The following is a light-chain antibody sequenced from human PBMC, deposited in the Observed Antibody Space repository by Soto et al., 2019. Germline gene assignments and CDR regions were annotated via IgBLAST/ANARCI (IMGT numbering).Light chain of an antibody. CDR2: ASS. V-gene: IGKV3-20*01. CDR1: QSVTVNS. Sequence: EILLTQSPSTLSLSPGEGVTLSCRASQSVTVNSLAWFQQKPAPAPRLLIYASSTRAAAVQDRFTASGSGTDFARNIRRLEPESFGAYYCQPYGDTRLTSGSGTKGDIK. CDR3: QPYGDTRLT. J-gene: IGKJ3*01.